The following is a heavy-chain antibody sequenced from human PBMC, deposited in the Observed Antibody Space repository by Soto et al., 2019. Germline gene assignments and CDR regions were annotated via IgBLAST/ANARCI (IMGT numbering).Heavy chain of an antibody. D-gene: IGHD4-17*01. V-gene: IGHV4-59*08. CDR2: IYYSGST. CDR3: ARRYGRYFDY. CDR1: GVSISSYY. J-gene: IGHJ4*02. Sequence: SETLSLTCTVSGVSISSYYWSWIRQPPGKGLEWIGYIYYSGSTNYNPSLKSRVTISVDTSKNQFSLKLSSVTAADTAVYYCARRYGRYFDYWGQGTLVTVSS.